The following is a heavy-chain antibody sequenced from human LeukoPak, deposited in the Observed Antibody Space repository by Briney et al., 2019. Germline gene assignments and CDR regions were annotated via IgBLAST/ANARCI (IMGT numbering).Heavy chain of an antibody. CDR3: ARGHYGLDC. CDR2: IKEDGSEK. J-gene: IGHJ4*02. Sequence: GGSLRLSCAASGFTFSSYSMNWVRQAPGKGLEWVANIKEDGSEKYYVDSVKGRFTLSRDNAKNSLYLQMNSLRAEDTAVYYCARGHYGLDCWGQGTLVTVTT. D-gene: IGHD4-17*01. V-gene: IGHV3-7*01. CDR1: GFTFSSYS.